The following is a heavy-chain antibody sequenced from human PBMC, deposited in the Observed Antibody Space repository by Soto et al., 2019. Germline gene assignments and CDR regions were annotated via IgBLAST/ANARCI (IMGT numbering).Heavy chain of an antibody. CDR2: IYPGDSDT. D-gene: IGHD3-22*01. CDR3: ARFLKYYYDSSGYYFVGYFDY. CDR1: GYSFTSYW. J-gene: IGHJ4*02. V-gene: IGHV5-51*01. Sequence: PGESLKISCKGSGYSFTSYWIGWVRQMPGKGLEWMGIIYPGDSDTRYSPSFQGQVTISADKSISTAYLQGSSLKASDTAMYYCARFLKYYYDSSGYYFVGYFDYWGQGTLVTVSS.